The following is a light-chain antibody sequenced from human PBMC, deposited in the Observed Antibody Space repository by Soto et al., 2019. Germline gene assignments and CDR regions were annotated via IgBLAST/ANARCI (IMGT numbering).Light chain of an antibody. Sequence: EIVLTQSPATLSLSPGERATLSCRASQSVSSYLTWYQQKPGQAPRLLIYDTSNRATGIPARFSGSGSGADFTLTISSLEPEDFAGYYCQQRSNGPLTFGGGTKVEIE. J-gene: IGKJ4*01. V-gene: IGKV3-11*01. CDR2: DTS. CDR1: QSVSSY. CDR3: QQRSNGPLT.